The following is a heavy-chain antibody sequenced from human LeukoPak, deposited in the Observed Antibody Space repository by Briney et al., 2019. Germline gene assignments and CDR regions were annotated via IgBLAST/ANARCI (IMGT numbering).Heavy chain of an antibody. D-gene: IGHD3-16*02. CDR1: GGSISSYY. CDR3: ATVRGLGVITPYLDY. Sequence: TTSETLSLTCTVSGGSISSYYWSWIRQPPEKGLEWIGYIYYSRTTNYNPSLKSRVTISVDTSKNHFSLKLSSVTAADTAVYYCATVRGLGVITPYLDYWGQGTLVTVSS. CDR2: IYYSRTT. J-gene: IGHJ4*02. V-gene: IGHV4-59*08.